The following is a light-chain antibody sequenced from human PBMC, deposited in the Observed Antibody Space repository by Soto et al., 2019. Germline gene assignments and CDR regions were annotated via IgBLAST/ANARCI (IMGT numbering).Light chain of an antibody. CDR1: QSVSSSY. CDR3: QQYGDSPWT. Sequence: ALTQFPGTLSSSPGERATLSCRASQSVSSSYLAWYQQKPGQAPRLLICGASSRATGIPDRFSGSGSGTDFTLTINRLEPEDFAVYFCQQYGDSPWTFGQGTKVEI. V-gene: IGKV3-20*01. J-gene: IGKJ1*01. CDR2: GAS.